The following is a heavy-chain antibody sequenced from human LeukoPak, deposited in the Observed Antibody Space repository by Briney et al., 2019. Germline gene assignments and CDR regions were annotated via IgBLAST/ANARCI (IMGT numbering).Heavy chain of an antibody. CDR1: GYTFTGYY. D-gene: IGHD2-15*01. CDR3: ATATTYCSGGSCYVGSWFDP. V-gene: IGHV1-2*06. J-gene: IGHJ5*02. CDR2: INPNSGGT. Sequence: ASVKVSCKASGYTFTGYYMHWVRQAPGQGIEWMGRINPNSGGTNYAQKFQGRVAMNRDTSISTAYMELSRLRSDDTAVYYCATATTYCSGGSCYVGSWFDPWGQGTLVTVSS.